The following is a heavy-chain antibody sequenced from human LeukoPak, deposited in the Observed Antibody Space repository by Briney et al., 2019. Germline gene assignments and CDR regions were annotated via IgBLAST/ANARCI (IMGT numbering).Heavy chain of an antibody. CDR2: TGATGAIT. V-gene: IGHV3-23*01. D-gene: IGHD6-19*01. Sequence: GGSLRLSCAASGFTFNRHAMTWVRRAPGQGLEWVSATGATGAITYYTDSVKGRFTISRDNSRNTVYLQMNSLRAEDTAVYYCANLYSSGWYFDYWGQGTLVTVSS. CDR1: GFTFNRHA. CDR3: ANLYSSGWYFDY. J-gene: IGHJ4*02.